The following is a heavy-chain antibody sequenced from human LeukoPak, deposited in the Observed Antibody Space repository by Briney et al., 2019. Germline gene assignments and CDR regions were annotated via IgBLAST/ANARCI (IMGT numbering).Heavy chain of an antibody. CDR3: ARDNNVVGAARFQY. J-gene: IGHJ4*02. CDR2: IYSCGST. V-gene: IGHV3-66*03. CDR1: GFTVSSNY. Sequence: GGSLRLSCAASGFTVSSNYMSWVRQAPGKGLEWVSVIYSCGSTYYADSVKGRFTIPRDNSKNTLYLQINGLRAEDTAVYYCARDNNVVGAARFQYWGQGTLVTVSS. D-gene: IGHD1-26*01.